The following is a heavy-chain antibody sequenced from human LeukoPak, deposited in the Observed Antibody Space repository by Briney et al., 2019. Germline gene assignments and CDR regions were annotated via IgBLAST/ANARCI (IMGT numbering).Heavy chain of an antibody. D-gene: IGHD2-21*02. V-gene: IGHV1-46*01. CDR2: IRPTGGNT. Sequence: GASVKVSCKASGYIFTSHYMHWVRQAPGQGLEWMGIIRPTGGNTDFTQKFQGRVTVTRDTSISTAYMELGRLRSDDTAVYYCARSREVVTPNYFDYWGQGTLVTVSS. CDR3: ARSREVVTPNYFDY. CDR1: GYIFTSHY. J-gene: IGHJ4*02.